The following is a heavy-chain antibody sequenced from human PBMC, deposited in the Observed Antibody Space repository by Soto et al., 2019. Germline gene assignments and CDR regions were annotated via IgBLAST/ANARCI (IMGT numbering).Heavy chain of an antibody. CDR1: GYRFTSYW. Sequence: GESLKISCQGSGYRFTSYWISWVRQMPGKGLEWMGRIDPSDSYTNYSPSFQGHVTISADKSISTAYLQWSSLKASDTAMYYCARGAYCGGGGCSPYFDYGGQGTLVTVSS. CDR3: ARGAYCGGGGCSPYFDY. J-gene: IGHJ4*02. V-gene: IGHV5-10-1*01. CDR2: IDPSDSYT. D-gene: IGHD2-15*01.